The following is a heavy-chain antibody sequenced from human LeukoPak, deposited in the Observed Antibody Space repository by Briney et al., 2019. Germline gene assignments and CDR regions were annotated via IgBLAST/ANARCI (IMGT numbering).Heavy chain of an antibody. J-gene: IGHJ4*02. CDR2: ISYDGSNK. D-gene: IGHD3-10*01. CDR1: GFTFSSYG. V-gene: IGHV3-30*18. CDR3: AKGPGSGSTY. Sequence: GGSLRLSCAASGFTFSSYGMHWVRQAPGKGLEWVAVISYDGSNKYYADSVKGRFTISRDNSKNTLYLQMNSLTAEDTAVYYFAKGPGSGSTYWGQGTLVTVSS.